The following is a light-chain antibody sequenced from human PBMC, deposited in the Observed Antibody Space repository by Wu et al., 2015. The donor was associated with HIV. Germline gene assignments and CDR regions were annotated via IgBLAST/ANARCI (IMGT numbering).Light chain of an antibody. V-gene: IGKV3-11*01. CDR1: QSVRNR. Sequence: EIVLTQTPGTLSLSPGDRATLSCRASQSVRNRLAWYQQRPGQPPRLLIFNASLRATGIPGRFSGSGSGTDFTLTIDSLDPEDFVVYYCQHRINWPLTFGQGTRLEIK. J-gene: IGKJ5*01. CDR2: NAS. CDR3: QHRINWPLT.